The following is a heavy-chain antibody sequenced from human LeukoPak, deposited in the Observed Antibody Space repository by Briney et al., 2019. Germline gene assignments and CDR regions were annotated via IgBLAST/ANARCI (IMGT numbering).Heavy chain of an antibody. J-gene: IGHJ5*02. D-gene: IGHD6-13*01. CDR3: ARGYSSSWYSIGFDP. Sequence: SETLSLTCTVSGGFISSYYWSWIRQPPGKGLEWIGYIYYSGSTNYNPSLKSRVTISVDTSKNQFSLKLSSVTAADTAVYYFARGYSSSWYSIGFDPWGQGTLVTVSS. V-gene: IGHV4-59*08. CDR1: GGFISSYY. CDR2: IYYSGST.